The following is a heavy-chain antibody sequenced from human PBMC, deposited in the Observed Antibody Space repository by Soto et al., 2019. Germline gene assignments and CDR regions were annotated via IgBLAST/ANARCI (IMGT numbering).Heavy chain of an antibody. D-gene: IGHD5-12*01. Sequence: QVQLQESGPGLVKPSETLSLTCTVSGGSISSYYWSWIRQPPGKGLEWIGYIYYSGSTNYNPSLEIRVTISVTTSKTQFSLKLSSVTAEDTAVYYCARCGGSGYDYWGQGGLVTVS. CDR3: ARCGGSGYDY. J-gene: IGHJ4*02. CDR2: IYYSGST. V-gene: IGHV4-59*01. CDR1: GGSISSYY.